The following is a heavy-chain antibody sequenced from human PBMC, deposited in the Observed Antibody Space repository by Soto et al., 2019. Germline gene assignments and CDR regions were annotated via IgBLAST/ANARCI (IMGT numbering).Heavy chain of an antibody. D-gene: IGHD6-25*01. CDR2: IIPIFGTA. CDR1: GGTFSSYA. Sequence: SVKVSCKASGGTFSSYAISWVRQAPGQGLEWMGGIIPIFGTANYAQKFQGRVTITADESTSTAYMELSSLRSEDTAVYYCARYPSSGYCYYGMDVWGQGTTVTVSS. V-gene: IGHV1-69*13. CDR3: ARYPSSGYCYYGMDV. J-gene: IGHJ6*02.